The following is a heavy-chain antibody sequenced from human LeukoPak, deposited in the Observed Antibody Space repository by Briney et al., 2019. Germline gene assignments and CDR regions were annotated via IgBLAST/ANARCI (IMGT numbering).Heavy chain of an antibody. V-gene: IGHV1-69*02. J-gene: IGHJ4*02. CDR1: GGTFSSYT. CDR3: ARAPYYYGSGSPHGFDY. D-gene: IGHD3-10*01. Sequence: SVKVSCKASGGTFSSYTISRVRQAPGQGLEWMGRIIPILGIANYAQKFQGRVTITADKSTSTAYMELSSLRSEDTAVYYCARAPYYYGSGSPHGFDYWGQGTLVTVSS. CDR2: IIPILGIA.